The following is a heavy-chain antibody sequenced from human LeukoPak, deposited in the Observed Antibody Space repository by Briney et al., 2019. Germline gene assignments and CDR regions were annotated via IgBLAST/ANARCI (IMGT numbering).Heavy chain of an antibody. D-gene: IGHD4-17*01. CDR2: IIPILGIA. CDR3: ATKYYGDLEYYFDY. J-gene: IGHJ4*02. V-gene: IGHV1-69*04. CDR1: GGTFSSYA. Sequence: ASVKVSCKASGGTFSSYAISWVRQAPGQGLEWMGRIIPILGIANYAQKLQGRVTITADKSTSTAYMELSSLRSEDTAVYYCATKYYGDLEYYFDYWGQGTLVTVSS.